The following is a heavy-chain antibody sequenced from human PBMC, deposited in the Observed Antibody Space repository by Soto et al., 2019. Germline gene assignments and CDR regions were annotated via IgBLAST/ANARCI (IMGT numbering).Heavy chain of an antibody. D-gene: IGHD2-2*01. CDR3: ARSADLGIYLYQLPGVVSAYYFDY. J-gene: IGHJ4*02. V-gene: IGHV1-18*01. Sequence: GASVKVSCKASGYTFTSYGISWVRQAPGQGLEWMGWISAYNGNTNYAQKLQGRVTMTTDTSTSTAYMELRSLRSDDTAVYYCARSADLGIYLYQLPGVVSAYYFDYWGQGTLVNRLL. CDR1: GYTFTSYG. CDR2: ISAYNGNT.